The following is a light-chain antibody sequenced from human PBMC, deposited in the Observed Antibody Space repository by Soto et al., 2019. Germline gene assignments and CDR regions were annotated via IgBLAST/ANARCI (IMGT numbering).Light chain of an antibody. CDR1: RGSIASNN. V-gene: IGLV6-57*04. J-gene: IGLJ2*01. CDR3: QSYDGSFVL. CDR2: EDN. Sequence: NFMLTQPHSVSESPGKTVTSSCTRSRGSIASNNVQWYQQRPGGAPTTVIYEDNQRPSGVPDRFSGSIDSSSNSASPTISGLRTEDEADYYCQSYDGSFVLFGGGTKVTVL.